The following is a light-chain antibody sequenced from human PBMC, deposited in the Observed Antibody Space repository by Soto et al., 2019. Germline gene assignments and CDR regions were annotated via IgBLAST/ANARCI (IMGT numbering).Light chain of an antibody. CDR1: QSISSY. Sequence: DIQMTQSPSSLSASVGDRVTITCRASQSISSYLHWYQQKPGKAPKVLIYAASSLQSGVPSRFSGSGSGTDFTLTISSLKPEDFATYYCQQSYNTPRTFGQGTKLEIK. CDR2: AAS. J-gene: IGKJ2*01. CDR3: QQSYNTPRT. V-gene: IGKV1-39*01.